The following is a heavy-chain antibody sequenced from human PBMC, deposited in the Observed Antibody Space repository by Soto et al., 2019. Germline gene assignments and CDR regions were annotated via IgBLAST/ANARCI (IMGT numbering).Heavy chain of an antibody. CDR3: ALDQARGQVFYYYMDV. CDR2: ISSSSQNI. J-gene: IGHJ6*03. CDR1: EFTFSTYA. V-gene: IGHV3-48*01. Sequence: EVQLVESGGGLVQPGGSLRLSCAASEFTFSTYAMNWVRQAPGKGLELVSYISSSSQNIRYADSVKGRFTISRDNAKNSLYLQMKIRRTEDTAVYYCALDQARGQVFYYYMDVRCKWTTVTVSS.